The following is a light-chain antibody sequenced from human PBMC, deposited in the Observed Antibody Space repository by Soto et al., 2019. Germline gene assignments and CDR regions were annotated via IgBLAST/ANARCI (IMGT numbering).Light chain of an antibody. CDR1: SSDVGGYNY. Sequence: QSALTQPASVSGSPGQSITISCTGTSSDVGGYNYVSWYQQHPGKAPKLIIYEVSNRPSGVSNRFSGSKSGDTASLTISGLHAEDEADYYCSSYSGSNNLLFGGGTKVTVL. CDR3: SSYSGSNNLL. CDR2: EVS. J-gene: IGLJ2*01. V-gene: IGLV2-14*01.